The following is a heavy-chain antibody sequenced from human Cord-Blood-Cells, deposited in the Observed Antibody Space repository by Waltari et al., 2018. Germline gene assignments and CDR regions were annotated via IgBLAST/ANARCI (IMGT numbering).Heavy chain of an antibody. CDR2: FDPEHGET. CDR3: ATWLGDSSGYSLDY. D-gene: IGHD3-22*01. Sequence: QVQLVQSGAEVKKPGASVKVSCKVSGYTLTELSMHWVRQAPGKGLEWMGGFDPEHGETSYAQKFQGRVTMTEDTSTDTAYMELSSLRSEDTAVYYCATWLGDSSGYSLDYWGQGTLVTVSS. CDR1: GYTLTELS. J-gene: IGHJ4*02. V-gene: IGHV1-24*01.